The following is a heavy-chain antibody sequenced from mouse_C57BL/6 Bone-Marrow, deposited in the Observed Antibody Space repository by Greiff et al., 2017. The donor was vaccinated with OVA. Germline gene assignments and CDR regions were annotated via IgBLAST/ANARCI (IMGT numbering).Heavy chain of an antibody. V-gene: IGHV1-4*01. J-gene: IGHJ3*01. D-gene: IGHD2-1*01. CDR2: INPSSGYT. CDR3: AREDGNWFAY. CDR1: GYTFTSYA. Sequence: QVQLQQSGAELARPGASVKMSCKASGYTFTSYAMHWVKQRPGQGLEWIGYINPSSGYTKYNQKFKDKATLTADKSSSTAYMQLSSLTSEDSAVYYCAREDGNWFAYWGQGTLVTVSA.